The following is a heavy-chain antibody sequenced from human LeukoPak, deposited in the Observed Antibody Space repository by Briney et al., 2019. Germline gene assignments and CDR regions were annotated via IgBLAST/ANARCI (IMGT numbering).Heavy chain of an antibody. CDR1: GYTFTSYY. CDR3: VLGSRILYNDY. CDR2: INPSGGNT. D-gene: IGHD2-8*01. J-gene: IGHJ4*02. Sequence: ASVKVSCKASGYTFTSYYMHWVRQAPGQGLEWIGIINPSGGNTNYAQKFQGRLTMTRDMSTSTAYMELRSLRSDDTAVYYCVLGSRILYNDYWGQGTLVTVSS. V-gene: IGHV1-46*01.